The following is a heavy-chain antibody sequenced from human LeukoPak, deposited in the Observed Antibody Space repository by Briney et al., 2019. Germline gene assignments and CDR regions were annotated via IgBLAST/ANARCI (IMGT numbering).Heavy chain of an antibody. Sequence: WVRQPPGKGLEWIGSIYYSGSTYYNPSLKSRVTISVDTSKNQFSLKLSSVTAADTAVYYCARGSSSGWSHAEYFQHWGQGTLVTVSS. V-gene: IGHV4-39*01. CDR3: ARGSSSGWSHAEYFQH. J-gene: IGHJ1*01. D-gene: IGHD6-19*01. CDR2: IYYSGST.